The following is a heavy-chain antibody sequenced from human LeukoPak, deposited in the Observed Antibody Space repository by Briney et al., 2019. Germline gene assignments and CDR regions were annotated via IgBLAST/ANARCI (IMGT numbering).Heavy chain of an antibody. J-gene: IGHJ4*02. CDR2: IYSGGST. V-gene: IGHV3-66*02. CDR1: GFIVNNNY. CDR3: ARSWDARLNFDY. D-gene: IGHD1-26*01. Sequence: GGSLRLSCAASGFIVNNNYMNWVRQAPGKGLEWVSVIYSGGSTYYADSVKGRFTSSRDNSKNTLYLQMNSLRAEDTAVYYCARSWDARLNFDYWGQGTLVTVSS.